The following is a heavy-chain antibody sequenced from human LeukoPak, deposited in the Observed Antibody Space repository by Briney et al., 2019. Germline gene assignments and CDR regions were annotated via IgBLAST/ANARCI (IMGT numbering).Heavy chain of an antibody. Sequence: GGSLRLSCAASGFTFSSYSMNWVRQAPGKGLEWVSSISSSSSYIYYADSVKGRFAISRDNAKNSLYLQMNSLRAEDTAVYYCARDPSDYYDSSGSSHLFDYWGQGTLVTVSS. CDR1: GFTFSSYS. CDR2: ISSSSSYI. D-gene: IGHD3-22*01. V-gene: IGHV3-21*01. CDR3: ARDPSDYYDSSGSSHLFDY. J-gene: IGHJ4*02.